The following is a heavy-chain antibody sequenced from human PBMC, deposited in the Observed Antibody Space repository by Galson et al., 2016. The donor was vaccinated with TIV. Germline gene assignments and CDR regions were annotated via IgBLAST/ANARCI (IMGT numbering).Heavy chain of an antibody. CDR1: GFTFSDYW. V-gene: IGHV3-7*01. CDR2: IKQDGSEK. CDR3: ARRYFDL. J-gene: IGHJ2*01. Sequence: SLRLSCAASGFTFSDYWMHWVRQTPGKGLEWVANIKQDGSEKYYVDSVKGRFTISRENAKSSLFLQMNSLRAEDTAVYYCARRYFDLWGRGTLVTVSS.